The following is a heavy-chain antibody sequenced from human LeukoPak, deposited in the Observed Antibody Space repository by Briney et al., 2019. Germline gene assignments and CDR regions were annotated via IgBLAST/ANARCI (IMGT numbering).Heavy chain of an antibody. CDR1: GFTFSSYW. D-gene: IGHD3-10*01. CDR2: IKQDGSEK. J-gene: IGHJ4*02. V-gene: IGHV3-7*03. Sequence: GGSLRLSCAASGFTFSSYWMSWVRQAPGKGLEWVANIKQDGSEKYYVDSVKGRFTISRDNAKNSLYLQMNSLRAEDTAVYYCARDDYYGSGSHYYFDYWGQGTLVTVSS. CDR3: ARDDYYGSGSHYYFDY.